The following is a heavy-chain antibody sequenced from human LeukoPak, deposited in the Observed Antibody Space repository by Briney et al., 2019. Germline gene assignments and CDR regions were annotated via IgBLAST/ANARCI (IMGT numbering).Heavy chain of an antibody. Sequence: GGSLRLSCSGSAFIFSNYWVTWVRQAPGKGLEWVAAVKQDGSDKNYMESAKGRFTVSRDNAKNSVYLQMNSLTADDTAVYYCASGGHLDYWGQGTLVTVSS. V-gene: IGHV3-7*01. CDR1: AFIFSNYW. D-gene: IGHD3-10*01. CDR2: VKQDGSDK. J-gene: IGHJ4*02. CDR3: ASGGHLDY.